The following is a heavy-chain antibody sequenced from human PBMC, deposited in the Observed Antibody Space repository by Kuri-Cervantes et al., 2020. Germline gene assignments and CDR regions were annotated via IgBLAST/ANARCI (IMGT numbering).Heavy chain of an antibody. D-gene: IGHD2-15*01. V-gene: IGHV3-53*01. Sequence: GESLKISCAASGFTVSSNYMSWVRQAPGKGLEWVSLIYSGGPTYYADSVRGRFTISRDNSKNTLYLQMNSLRAEDTAVYYCAKGGNFDYWGQGTLVTVSS. CDR1: GFTVSSNY. CDR2: IYSGGPT. CDR3: AKGGNFDY. J-gene: IGHJ4*02.